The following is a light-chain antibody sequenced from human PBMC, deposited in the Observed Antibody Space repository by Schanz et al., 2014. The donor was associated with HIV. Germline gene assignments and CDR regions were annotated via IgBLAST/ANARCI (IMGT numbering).Light chain of an antibody. V-gene: IGLV2-14*01. J-gene: IGLJ3*02. Sequence: QSALTQPASVSGSPGQSITISCTGTSSDVGHYDYVSWYQQHPGKAPKLMIYEVIKRPSGVSPRFSGSESGTSASLAISGLQSEDEADYYCAAWDDSLNGWVFGGGTKLTVL. CDR2: EVI. CDR1: SSDVGHYDY. CDR3: AAWDDSLNGWV.